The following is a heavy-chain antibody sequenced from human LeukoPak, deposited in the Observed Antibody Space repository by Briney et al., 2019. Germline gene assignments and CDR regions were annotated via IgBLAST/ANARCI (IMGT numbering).Heavy chain of an antibody. Sequence: SETLSLTGTVSGGSVSNGNYYWSWLRQPPGKALEWIGYIYYTGSTNYNPSLEGRVTISVDTSKNQFSVKLSSVTAADTAVYYCARSQNYYGSGDYWSQGTLVTVSS. D-gene: IGHD3-10*01. CDR2: IYYTGST. V-gene: IGHV4-61*01. CDR3: ARSQNYYGSGDY. J-gene: IGHJ4*02. CDR1: GGSVSNGNYY.